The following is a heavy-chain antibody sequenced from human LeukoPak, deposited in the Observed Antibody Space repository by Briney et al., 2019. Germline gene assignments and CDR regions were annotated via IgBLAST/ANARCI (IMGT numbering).Heavy chain of an antibody. CDR1: GYTFTSYD. CDR2: MNPNSGNT. D-gene: IGHD3-3*01. J-gene: IGHJ6*03. CDR3: ARGGYYDFWSGYYPYYYYYYMDV. Sequence: GASVKVSCKASGYTFTSYDINWVRQATGQGLEWMGWMNPNSGNTGYAQKFQGRVTMTRNTSISTAYMELSSLRSEDTAVYYCARGGYYDFWSGYYPYYYYYYMDVWGKGITVTVSS. V-gene: IGHV1-8*01.